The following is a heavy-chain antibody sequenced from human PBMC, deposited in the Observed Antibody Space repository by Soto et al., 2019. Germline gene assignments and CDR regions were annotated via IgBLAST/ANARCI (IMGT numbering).Heavy chain of an antibody. CDR3: ARDHSGFRHDY. V-gene: IGHV4-34*01. CDR2: INHSGDT. D-gene: IGHD3-22*01. J-gene: IGHJ4*02. Sequence: QVQLQQWGAGLLKPSETLSLTCAVSGGSLSGYYWSWIRQSPGKGLEWIGEINHSGDTNYNPSRKSRVTISADTSKNQFSLTLYVVTAADTAGYYWARDHSGFRHDYWGQGTLVTVSS. CDR1: GGSLSGYY.